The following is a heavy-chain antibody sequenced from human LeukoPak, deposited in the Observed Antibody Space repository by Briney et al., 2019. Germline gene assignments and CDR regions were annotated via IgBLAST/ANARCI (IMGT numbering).Heavy chain of an antibody. CDR1: GGSISSSSYY. CDR3: AVSLWFGGYTGVAFDI. J-gene: IGHJ3*02. Sequence: SETLSLTCTVSGGSISSSSYYWGWIRQPPGKGLEWIGSIYYSGSTYYNPSLKSRVTISVDTSKNQFSLKLSSVTAADTAVYYCAVSLWFGGYTGVAFDIWGQRTMVTVSS. V-gene: IGHV4-39*01. D-gene: IGHD3-10*01. CDR2: IYYSGST.